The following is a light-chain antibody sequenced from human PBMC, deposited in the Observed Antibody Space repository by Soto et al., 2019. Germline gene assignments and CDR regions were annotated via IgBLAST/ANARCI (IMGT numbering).Light chain of an antibody. V-gene: IGKV3-11*01. Sequence: EIVMTQSPGTLSVSPGERATLSCRASQSFRGRLAWYQQKPGQAPRPLIYDASNRATGIPARFSGSGSGTDFTLTISSLEPEDYAVYYCQQRRDWWTFGQGTKVDIK. CDR3: QQRRDWWT. J-gene: IGKJ1*01. CDR1: QSFRGR. CDR2: DAS.